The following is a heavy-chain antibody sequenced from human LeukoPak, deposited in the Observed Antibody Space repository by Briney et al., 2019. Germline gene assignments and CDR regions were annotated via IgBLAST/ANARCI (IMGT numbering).Heavy chain of an antibody. CDR1: GYTFTGYY. J-gene: IGHJ4*02. CDR2: INPNNGGT. Sequence: RASVKVSCKASGYTFTGYYMHWVRQAPGQGPEWMGWINPNNGGTNYVQKFQDRVTMTRDTSISTAYMEVSRLRSDDTAVYYWARARSDWYFDYWGQGTLVTVSS. D-gene: IGHD2-21*02. V-gene: IGHV1-2*02. CDR3: ARARSDWYFDY.